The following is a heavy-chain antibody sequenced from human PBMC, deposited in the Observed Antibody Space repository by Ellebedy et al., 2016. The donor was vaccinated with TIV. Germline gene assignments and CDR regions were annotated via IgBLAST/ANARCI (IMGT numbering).Heavy chain of an antibody. CDR3: VRGWYSSGHCDVFAM. D-gene: IGHD6-19*01. CDR1: GFTFSDSV. CDR2: ISVDGRAV. J-gene: IGHJ3*02. V-gene: IGHV3-30*03. Sequence: GGSLRPSXVGFGFTFSDSVMHWVRQDASKGLDWVAGISVDGRAVHYPDSVKGRFTISRDNAQNTVYLQMNSLRLEDTAVYYCVRGWYSSGHCDVFAMWGQGTIVTVSS.